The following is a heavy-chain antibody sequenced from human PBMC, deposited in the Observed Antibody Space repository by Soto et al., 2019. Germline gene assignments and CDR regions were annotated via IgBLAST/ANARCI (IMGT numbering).Heavy chain of an antibody. CDR2: ISYDGSNK. Sequence: QVQLVESGGGVVQPGRSLRLSCAASGFTFSSYGMHWVRQAPGKGLEWVAVISYDGSNKYYADSVKGRFTISRDNSKNTLYLQMNSLRAEDTAVYYCAKEGGGSGSYGYYYYGMDVWGQGTTVTVSS. CDR3: AKEGGGSGSYGYYYYGMDV. CDR1: GFTFSSYG. V-gene: IGHV3-30*18. J-gene: IGHJ6*02. D-gene: IGHD3-10*01.